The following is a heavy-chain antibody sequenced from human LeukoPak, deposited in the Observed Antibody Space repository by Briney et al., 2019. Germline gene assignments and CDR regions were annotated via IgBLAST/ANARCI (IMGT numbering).Heavy chain of an antibody. CDR3: ARVTQTDYDFGY. Sequence: GGSLRLSCEASGFTFGTFWMSWVRQAPGKGLEWVANIKQGGSEKNYVDSVKGRFTIARDDAKNSLYLQMNSLRAEDTAVYFCARVTQTDYDFGYWGQGTLVTVSS. V-gene: IGHV3-7*01. CDR2: IKQGGSEK. D-gene: IGHD4-17*01. CDR1: GFTFGTFW. J-gene: IGHJ4*02.